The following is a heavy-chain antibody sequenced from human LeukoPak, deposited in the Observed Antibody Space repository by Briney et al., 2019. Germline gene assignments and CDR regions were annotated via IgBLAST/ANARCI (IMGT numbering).Heavy chain of an antibody. J-gene: IGHJ4*02. CDR3: ASPGLG. CDR1: GYSIRSGYY. Sequence: SETLSLTCTVSGYSIRSGYYWGWIRQPPGKGLEWIASICQSGSTYYNPSLKRRVTISVDTSKNQFSLKLSSVTAADTAVYYCASPGLGWGQGTLVTVSS. CDR2: ICQSGST. V-gene: IGHV4-38-2*02. D-gene: IGHD1-14*01.